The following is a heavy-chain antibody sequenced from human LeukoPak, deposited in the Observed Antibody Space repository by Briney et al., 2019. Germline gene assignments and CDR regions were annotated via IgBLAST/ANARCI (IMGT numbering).Heavy chain of an antibody. D-gene: IGHD5-18*01. CDR2: INHSGST. CDR3: ASQGDTAMAPGDY. J-gene: IGHJ4*02. Sequence: PSETLSLTCAVYGGSFSGYYWSRIRQPPGKGLEWIGEINHSGSTNYNPSLKSRVTISVDTSKNQFSLKLSSVTAANTAVYYCASQGDTAMAPGDYWGQGTLVTVSS. CDR1: GGSFSGYY. V-gene: IGHV4-34*01.